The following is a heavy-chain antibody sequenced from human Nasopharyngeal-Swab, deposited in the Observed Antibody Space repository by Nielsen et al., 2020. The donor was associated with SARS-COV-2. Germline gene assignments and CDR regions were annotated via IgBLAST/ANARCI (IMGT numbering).Heavy chain of an antibody. CDR1: GFTFSSYA. D-gene: IGHD3-22*01. CDR2: ISYDGSNK. J-gene: IGHJ3*02. CDR3: ARAHYYDSSGLAPSGAFDI. V-gene: IGHV3-30-3*01. Sequence: GSLRLSCAASGFTFSSYAMHWVRQAPGKGLEWVAVISYDGSNKYYADSVKGRFTISRDNSKNTLYLQMNSLRAEDTAVYYCARAHYYDSSGLAPSGAFDIWGQGTMVTVSS.